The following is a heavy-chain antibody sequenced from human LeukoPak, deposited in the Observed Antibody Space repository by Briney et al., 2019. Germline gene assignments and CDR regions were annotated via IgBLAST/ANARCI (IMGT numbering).Heavy chain of an antibody. J-gene: IGHJ6*02. CDR3: ARGGTLVRGVAILYGMDV. V-gene: IGHV1-8*01. D-gene: IGHD3-10*01. CDR1: GYSITSYE. Sequence: ASVMVSCRASGYSITSYEINWVRQAAGQGLEWVGWMNSNSGNTGYARKFQGRVTLTRDTSINTAYMEVNSLTSEDTAVYYCARGGTLVRGVAILYGMDVWGQGTTVTVSS. CDR2: MNSNSGNT.